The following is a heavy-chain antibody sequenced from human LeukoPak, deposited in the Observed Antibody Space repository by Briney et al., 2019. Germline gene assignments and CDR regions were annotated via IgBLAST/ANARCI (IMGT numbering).Heavy chain of an antibody. V-gene: IGHV4-30-2*01. Sequence: PSQTLSLTCAVSGVSISSDGYSWSWIRQPPGKGLEWIGYIYHSGSTYYNPSLKSRATILVDRSKNQFSLKMSSVTAADTAVYFCARDGSGSYLPFDIWGQGTMVTVSS. D-gene: IGHD3-10*01. CDR2: IYHSGST. CDR3: ARDGSGSYLPFDI. CDR1: GVSISSDGYS. J-gene: IGHJ3*02.